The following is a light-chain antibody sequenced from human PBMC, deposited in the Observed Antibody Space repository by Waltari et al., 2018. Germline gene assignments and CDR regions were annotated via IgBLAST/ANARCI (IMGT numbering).Light chain of an antibody. CDR2: GAS. CDR3: QQYVTSPLA. CDR1: QSVSSSY. Sequence: EIVLTQSPGTLSLSPGERATLSCRASQSVSSSYLAWYQQNPGQAPRLLIYGASSRATGIPDRFSGSGSGTDFTLTISRLEPEDFAVYYCQQYVTSPLAFGQGTRLEIK. J-gene: IGKJ5*01. V-gene: IGKV3-20*01.